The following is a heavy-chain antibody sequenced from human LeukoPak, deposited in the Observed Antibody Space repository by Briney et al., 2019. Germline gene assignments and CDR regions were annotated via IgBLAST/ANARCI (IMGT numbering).Heavy chain of an antibody. V-gene: IGHV3-64*04. Sequence: GGSLRLSCSASGFTFSSSAMHWVRQAPGKGLESVSAISSNGGSTYYADSVKGRFTFSRDNSKNTLYLQMNSLRAEDTAVYYCAKDADDYVSYFDYWGQGTLVTVSS. CDR2: ISSNGGST. J-gene: IGHJ4*02. CDR3: AKDADDYVSYFDY. CDR1: GFTFSSSA. D-gene: IGHD4-17*01.